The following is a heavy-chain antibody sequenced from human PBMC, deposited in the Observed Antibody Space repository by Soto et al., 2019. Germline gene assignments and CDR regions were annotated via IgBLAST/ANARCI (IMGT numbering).Heavy chain of an antibody. Sequence: SETLSLTCTVSGGSSSSGGYSWSWIRQPPGKGLEWIGYIYYSGSTNYNPSLKSRVTISVDTSKNQFSLKLSSVTAADTAVYYCARDLGYYDSSGYYYYYGMDVWGQGTTVTVS. V-gene: IGHV4-61*08. CDR1: GGSSSSGGYS. CDR2: IYYSGST. D-gene: IGHD3-22*01. J-gene: IGHJ6*02. CDR3: ARDLGYYDSSGYYYYYGMDV.